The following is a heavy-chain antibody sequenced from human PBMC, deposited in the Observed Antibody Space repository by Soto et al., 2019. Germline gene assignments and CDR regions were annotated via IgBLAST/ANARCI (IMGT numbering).Heavy chain of an antibody. D-gene: IGHD2-15*01. CDR2: INHSGST. CDR1: GGSFSGYY. J-gene: IGHJ4*02. V-gene: IGHV4-34*01. CDR3: ARALGYCSGGSCQRIDY. Sequence: QVQLQQWGAGLLKPSETLSLTCAVYGGSFSGYYWSWIRQPPGKGLEWIGEINHSGSTNYNPSLKSRFTISVDTSKNQFSLNLSSVTAADTAVYYCARALGYCSGGSCQRIDYWVQGTLVTVSS.